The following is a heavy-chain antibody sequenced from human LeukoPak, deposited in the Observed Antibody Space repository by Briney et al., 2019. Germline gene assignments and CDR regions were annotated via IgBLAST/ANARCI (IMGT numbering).Heavy chain of an antibody. CDR1: GGSISSYY. D-gene: IGHD3-10*01. V-gene: IGHV4-59*01. CDR3: ARTYYYDSESDNWFDP. J-gene: IGHJ5*02. CDR2: IHYSGST. Sequence: SETLSLTCTVSGGSISSYYWSWIRQPPGKGLEWIGYIHYSGSTHYNPSLKSRVTISVDTSKNQVSLKLRSVTAEDTAVYYCARTYYYDSESDNWFDPWGQGTLVTVSS.